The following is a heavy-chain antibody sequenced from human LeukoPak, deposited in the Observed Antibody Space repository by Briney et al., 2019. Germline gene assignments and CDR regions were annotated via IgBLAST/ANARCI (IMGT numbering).Heavy chain of an antibody. Sequence: GGSLRLSCAASGFTFSSYEMNWVRQAPGKGLEWVSYISSSGSTIYYADSVKGRFTISRDNAKNSLYLQMNSLRAEDTAVYYCARVDTAMAFDYWGQGTLVTVSS. J-gene: IGHJ4*02. CDR2: ISSSGSTI. CDR1: GFTFSSYE. V-gene: IGHV3-48*03. CDR3: ARVDTAMAFDY. D-gene: IGHD5-18*01.